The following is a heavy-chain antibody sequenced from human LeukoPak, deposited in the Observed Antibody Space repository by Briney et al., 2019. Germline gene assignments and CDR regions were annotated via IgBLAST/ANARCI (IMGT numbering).Heavy chain of an antibody. D-gene: IGHD5-24*01. J-gene: IGHJ6*03. CDR1: GFTFSDYY. CDR3: ARERGRVEMATNPRSTYMDV. CDR2: ISGSGSTI. V-gene: IGHV3-11*01. Sequence: GGSLRLSCAASGFTFSDYYMNWIRQAPGKRLEWVSYISGSGSTIYYADSVKGRFTISRDNAKNSLYLQMSSLRPEDTAVYYCARERGRVEMATNPRSTYMDVWGKGTTVTVSS.